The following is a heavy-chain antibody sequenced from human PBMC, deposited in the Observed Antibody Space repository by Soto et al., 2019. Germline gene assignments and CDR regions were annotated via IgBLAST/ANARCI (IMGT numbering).Heavy chain of an antibody. D-gene: IGHD5-18*01. CDR3: ARERGYGYYYYLDV. CDR2: INAGNGNT. J-gene: IGHJ6*03. CDR1: GYTFTSYS. Sequence: ASVKVSCKASGYTFTSYSMHWVRQAPGQRLEWMGWINAGNGNTKYSQKFQGRVTITRDTSASTAYMELSSLRSEDTAVYYCARERGYGYYYYLDVWGKGTPVT. V-gene: IGHV1-3*01.